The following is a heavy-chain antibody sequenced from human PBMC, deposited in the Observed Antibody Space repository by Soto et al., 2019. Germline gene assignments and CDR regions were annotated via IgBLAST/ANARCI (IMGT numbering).Heavy chain of an antibody. D-gene: IGHD4-17*01. CDR1: GGSVSSSGYY. Sequence: SETLSLTCTVSGGSVSSSGYYWGWIRQPPGKGLEWIGSLYYRGNTYYNPSLKSRVTISVDTSKNQFSLKLGSVTAADTAVYYCARAGEQLDYDTYFDYWGQGTLVTVSS. CDR3: ARAGEQLDYDTYFDY. V-gene: IGHV4-39*01. J-gene: IGHJ4*02. CDR2: LYYRGNT.